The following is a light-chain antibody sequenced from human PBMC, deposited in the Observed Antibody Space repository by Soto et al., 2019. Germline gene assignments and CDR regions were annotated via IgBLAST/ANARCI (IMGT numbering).Light chain of an antibody. CDR1: SSDFGGYNY. CDR2: DVS. Sequence: SVLTQPASVSGSPGQSITISCTGTSSDFGGYNYVSWYQQHPGKAPKLMIYDVSNRPSGVSNRFSGSKSGNTASLTISGLQAEDEADYYCSSYTSSSPYVFGTGTKVTVL. J-gene: IGLJ1*01. CDR3: SSYTSSSPYV. V-gene: IGLV2-14*01.